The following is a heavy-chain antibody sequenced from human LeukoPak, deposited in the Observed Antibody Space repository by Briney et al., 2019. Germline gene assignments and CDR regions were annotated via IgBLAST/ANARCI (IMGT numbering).Heavy chain of an antibody. CDR1: GFAFSSYA. CDR2: ISGSGGST. V-gene: IGHV3-23*01. Sequence: GGSLRLSCAASGFAFSSYAMSWVRQAPGKGLEWVSAISGSGGSTYYADSVKGRFTISRDNSKNTLYLQMNSLRVEDTAVYYCAKDRFWSGYGYFDYWGQGTLVTVSS. D-gene: IGHD3-3*01. J-gene: IGHJ4*02. CDR3: AKDRFWSGYGYFDY.